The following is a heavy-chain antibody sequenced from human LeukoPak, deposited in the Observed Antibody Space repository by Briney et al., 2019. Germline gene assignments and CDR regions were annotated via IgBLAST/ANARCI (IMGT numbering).Heavy chain of an antibody. D-gene: IGHD1-26*01. Sequence: KPSETLSLTCAVYGGSFSGYYWSWIRQPPGKGLEWIGYIYYSGSTNYNPSLKSRVTISVDTSKNQFSLKLSSVTAADTAVYYCARDSSGSLFDYWGQGTLVTVSS. CDR2: IYYSGST. V-gene: IGHV4-59*01. CDR1: GGSFSGYY. J-gene: IGHJ4*02. CDR3: ARDSSGSLFDY.